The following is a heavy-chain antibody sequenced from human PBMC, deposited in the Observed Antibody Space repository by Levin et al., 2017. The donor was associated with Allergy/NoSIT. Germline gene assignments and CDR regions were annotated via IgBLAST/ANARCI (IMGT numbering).Heavy chain of an antibody. D-gene: IGHD3-9*01. CDR1: GGSTRLGGYY. CDR2: IYYSGET. J-gene: IGHJ4*02. CDR3: VRAQTGYVSPFDF. V-gene: IGHV4-31*03. Sequence: PFETLSLTCSVSGGSTRLGGYYWGWIRQHPVKGLEWLGYIYYSGETFYNPSVESRLVISHDTSENQFSLKLTSLTAADTAVYYCVRAQTGYVSPFDFWGPGTLVTVSS.